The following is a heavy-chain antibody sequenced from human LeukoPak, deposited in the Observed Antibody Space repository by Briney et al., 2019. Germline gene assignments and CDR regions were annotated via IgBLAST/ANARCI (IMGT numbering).Heavy chain of an antibody. CDR3: ASILYG. V-gene: IGHV3-53*01. J-gene: IGHJ4*02. CDR1: GFXVSTYS. CDR2: FSSGGRT. D-gene: IGHD2/OR15-2a*01. Sequence: GGSLRLSCAASGFXVSTYSISWVRQAPGKGLEWVATFSSGGRTSYADSVKGRFTISRDTSQNTVYLQMNSLRDEDTALYYCASILYGWGQGTLVTVSS.